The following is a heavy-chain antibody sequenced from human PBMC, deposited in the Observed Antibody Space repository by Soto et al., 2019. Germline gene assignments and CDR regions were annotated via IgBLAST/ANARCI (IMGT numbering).Heavy chain of an antibody. CDR3: ANCPMTYYYYGKDV. D-gene: IGHD3-22*01. V-gene: IGHV3-23*01. J-gene: IGHJ6*02. CDR2: ISGSGGST. Sequence: GGSLRLSCAASGFTFSSYAMSWVPQAPGKGLECVSAISGSGGSTYYADSVKARFTISRDNSKNTLYLQMNSLRAEDTAVYYCANCPMTYYYYGKDVWGHGTTVTVSS. CDR1: GFTFSSYA.